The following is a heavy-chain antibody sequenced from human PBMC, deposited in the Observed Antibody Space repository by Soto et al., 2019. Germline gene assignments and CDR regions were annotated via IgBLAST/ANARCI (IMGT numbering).Heavy chain of an antibody. CDR1: GFTFSDYY. Sequence: GGSLRFSCAASGFTFSDYYMDWVRQAPGTGLEWVVRSRNRANSHSTEYAASVKGRFTVSRDDSKNSVYLQMNSLAIDDTAVYHCARSDSSAYVAYWGQGTQVTVSS. D-gene: IGHD3-22*01. CDR3: ARSDSSAYVAY. CDR2: SRNRANSHST. V-gene: IGHV3-72*01. J-gene: IGHJ4*02.